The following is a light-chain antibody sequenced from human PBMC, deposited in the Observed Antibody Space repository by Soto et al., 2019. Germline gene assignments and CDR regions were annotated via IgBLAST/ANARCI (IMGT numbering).Light chain of an antibody. V-gene: IGKV3-20*01. J-gene: IGKJ1*01. CDR3: QQYGSPPQT. CDR1: QTVRNNY. Sequence: EVVLTQSPGTLSLSPGERATLSCRASQTVRNNYLAWYQQKPGQAPRLLIYDASSRATGIPDRFSGGGSGTDFTLTISRLEPEDFAVYYCQQYGSPPQTFGQGTKVDIK. CDR2: DAS.